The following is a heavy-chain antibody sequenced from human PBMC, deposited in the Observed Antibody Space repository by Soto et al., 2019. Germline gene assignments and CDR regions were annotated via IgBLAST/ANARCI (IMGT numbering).Heavy chain of an antibody. CDR2: IHSDGST. Sequence: PGGSLRLSCAASGFTVSSNYMSWVRQAPGKGLEWVSVIHSDGSTYYADSVKGRFTISRDNAKNTLYLQMNSLRAEDTAVYYCARDREYYDSSGYYYPWFDPWGQGTLVTVSS. CDR1: GFTVSSNY. D-gene: IGHD3-22*01. V-gene: IGHV3-66*01. J-gene: IGHJ5*02. CDR3: ARDREYYDSSGYYYPWFDP.